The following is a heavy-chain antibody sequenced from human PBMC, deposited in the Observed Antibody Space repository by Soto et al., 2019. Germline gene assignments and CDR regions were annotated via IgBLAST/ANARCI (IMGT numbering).Heavy chain of an antibody. Sequence: SETLSLTCAVYGGSFRGVYWSWIRQPPGKGLEWIGEINHSGSTNYNPSLKTRLTISVDTSKNQFSLNLKSVTAADTAIYYCARALGYTSGHLPVDYWGQGILVSVSS. D-gene: IGHD5-18*01. CDR2: INHSGST. CDR3: ARALGYTSGHLPVDY. V-gene: IGHV4-34*01. CDR1: GGSFRGVY. J-gene: IGHJ4*02.